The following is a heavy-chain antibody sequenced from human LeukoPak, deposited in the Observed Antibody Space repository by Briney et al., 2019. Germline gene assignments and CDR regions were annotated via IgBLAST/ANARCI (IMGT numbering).Heavy chain of an antibody. D-gene: IGHD2/OR15-2a*01. CDR1: GGSISSYY. J-gene: IGHJ4*02. CDR3: ARGFSMLNYFDY. CDR2: IYYSGST. Sequence: SETLSLTCTVSGGSISSYYWSWIRQPPGKGLEWIGYIYYSGSTNYNPSLGSRVTISVDTSKNQFSLKLSSVTAADTAVYYCARGFSMLNYFDYWGQGTLVTVSS. V-gene: IGHV4-59*12.